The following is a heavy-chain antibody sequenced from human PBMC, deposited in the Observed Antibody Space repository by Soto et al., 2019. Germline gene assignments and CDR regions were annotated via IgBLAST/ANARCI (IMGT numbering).Heavy chain of an antibody. CDR2: ISYDGSNK. CDR3: ARVSWQHFCFDY. J-gene: IGHJ4*02. Sequence: QVQLVESGGGVVPPGRSLRLSCAASGFTFSSYAMNWVRQAPGKGLEWVAVISYDGSNKYYADSVKGRFTISRDNSKNTLYLQMNSLRAEDTAVYYCARVSWQHFCFDYWGQGTLVTVSS. CDR1: GFTFSSYA. V-gene: IGHV3-30-3*01.